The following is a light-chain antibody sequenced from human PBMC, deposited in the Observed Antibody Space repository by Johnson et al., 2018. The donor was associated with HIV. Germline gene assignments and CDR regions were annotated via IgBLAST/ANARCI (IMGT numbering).Light chain of an antibody. CDR3: GTWDTSLIAGGV. CDR2: KDN. Sequence: QSVLTQSPSVSAAPGQKVTISCSGSSSTIGNNFVSWYQVLPGTAPKLLIYKDNERPSGIPDRFSGSKSGTSATLGITGLPTGDEADYYCGTWDTSLIAGGVFGTVTKVTVL. CDR1: SSTIGNNF. J-gene: IGLJ1*01. V-gene: IGLV1-51*02.